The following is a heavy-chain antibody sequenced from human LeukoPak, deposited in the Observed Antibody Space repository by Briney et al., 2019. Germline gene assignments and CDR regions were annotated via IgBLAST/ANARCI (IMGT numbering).Heavy chain of an antibody. CDR2: IYPGYSDT. J-gene: IGHJ3*02. D-gene: IGHD3-22*01. CDR1: GYSFTTYW. CDR3: ARHVVGIVSDDAFDI. V-gene: IGHV5-51*01. Sequence: ESLKISWKGSGYSFTTYWIGWVRQVPGKGLEWIGIIYPGYSDTRYSPSFQGQVTLSVDTSISTAYLQWSGLKASDTAMYFCARHVVGIVSDDAFDIWGQGTMVSVSS.